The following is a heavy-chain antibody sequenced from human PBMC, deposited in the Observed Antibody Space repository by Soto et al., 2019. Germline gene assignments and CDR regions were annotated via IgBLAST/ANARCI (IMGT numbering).Heavy chain of an antibody. CDR1: GYTFTSYG. J-gene: IGHJ5*02. D-gene: IGHD3-10*01. V-gene: IGHV1-18*01. CDR2: ISAYNGNT. Sequence: QVQLMQSGAEVKKPGASVKVSCKASGYTFTSYGISWVRQAPGQGLEWMGWISAYNGNTNYAQKLQGRVTMTTDTSTSTAYMELRSLRSDDTAVYYCARVKLLWFGELLSERWFDPWGQGTLVTVSS. CDR3: ARVKLLWFGELLSERWFDP.